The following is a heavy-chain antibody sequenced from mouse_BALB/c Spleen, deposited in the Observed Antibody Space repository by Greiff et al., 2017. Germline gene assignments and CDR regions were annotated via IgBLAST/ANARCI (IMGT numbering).Heavy chain of an antibody. CDR1: GFTFKASY. Sequence: VHLQQSGADLVKPGASVKLSCTASGFTFKASYMHWVRQRPEQGLEWIGRIDPAMGNIKYDPKFQGKATITADTSSNTAYLQLSSLTSEDTAVYYCARVYYGNLYAMDYWGQGTSVTVSS. D-gene: IGHD2-1*01. V-gene: IGHV14-3*02. J-gene: IGHJ4*01. CDR3: ARVYYGNLYAMDY. CDR2: IDPAMGNI.